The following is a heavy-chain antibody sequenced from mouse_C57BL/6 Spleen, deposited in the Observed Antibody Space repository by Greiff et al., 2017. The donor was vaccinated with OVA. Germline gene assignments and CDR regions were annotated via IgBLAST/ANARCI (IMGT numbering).Heavy chain of an antibody. CDR3: ARNPIYYGNYGNAMDY. Sequence: VKLMESGPGLVAPSQSLSITCTVSGFSLTSYAISWVRQPPGKGLEWLGVIWTGGGTNYNSALKSKLSISKDNSKSQVFLKMNSLQTDDTARYYCARNPIYYGNYGNAMDYWGQGTSVTVSS. CDR2: IWTGGGT. J-gene: IGHJ4*01. CDR1: GFSLTSYA. V-gene: IGHV2-9-1*01. D-gene: IGHD2-1*01.